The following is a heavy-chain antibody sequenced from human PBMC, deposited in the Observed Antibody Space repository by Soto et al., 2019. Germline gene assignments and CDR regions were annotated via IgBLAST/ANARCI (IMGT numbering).Heavy chain of an antibody. CDR2: MNPNSGNT. V-gene: IGHV1-8*01. CDR3: ARGEKDSSILFRFDYYYYMVV. D-gene: IGHD6-19*01. CDR1: GYTFTSYD. J-gene: IGHJ6*03. Sequence: ASVKVSCKAPGYTFTSYDINWVRQATGQGLEWMGWMNPNSGNTGYAQKFQGRVTMTRNTSISTAYMELSSLRSEDTAVYYCARGEKDSSILFRFDYYYYMVVWGKGITVNVSS.